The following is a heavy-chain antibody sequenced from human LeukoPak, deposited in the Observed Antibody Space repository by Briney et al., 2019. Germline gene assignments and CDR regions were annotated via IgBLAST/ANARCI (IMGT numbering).Heavy chain of an antibody. V-gene: IGHV4-34*01. CDR1: GGSFSGYY. J-gene: IGHJ4*02. CDR2: INHSGST. CDR3: ARGRDYYDSSGSFDY. D-gene: IGHD3-22*01. Sequence: SETLSLTCAVYGGSFSGYYWSWIRQPPGKGLEWIGEINHSGSTNYNPSLKSRVTISVDTSKNQFSLKLCSVTAADTAVYYCARGRDYYDSSGSFDYWGQGTLVTVSS.